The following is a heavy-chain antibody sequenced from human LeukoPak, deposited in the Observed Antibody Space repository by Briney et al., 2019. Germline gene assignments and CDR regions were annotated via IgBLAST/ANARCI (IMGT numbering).Heavy chain of an antibody. CDR1: GFTFCSYE. Sequence: GGSLRLSCAASGFTFCSYEMNWVRQAPGKGLEWVSYISSSSSYIYYADSVKGRFTISRDNAKNSLYLQMNSLRAEDTAVYYCAELGITMIGGVWGKGTTVTISS. CDR2: ISSSSSYI. J-gene: IGHJ6*04. CDR3: AELGITMIGGV. D-gene: IGHD3-10*02. V-gene: IGHV3-21*05.